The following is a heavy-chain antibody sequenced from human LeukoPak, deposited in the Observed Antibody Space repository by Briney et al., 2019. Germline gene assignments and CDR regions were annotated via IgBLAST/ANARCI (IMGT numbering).Heavy chain of an antibody. CDR1: GFTFSSYS. Sequence: PGRSLRLSCAASGFTFSSYSMNWVRQAPGEGLEWVSSISSSSSYIYYADSVKGRFTISRDNAKNSLYLQMNSLRAEDTAVYYCARDHEAAGTAVGGYWGQGTLVTVSS. CDR3: ARDHEAAGTAVGGY. CDR2: ISSSSSYI. J-gene: IGHJ4*02. V-gene: IGHV3-21*01. D-gene: IGHD6-13*01.